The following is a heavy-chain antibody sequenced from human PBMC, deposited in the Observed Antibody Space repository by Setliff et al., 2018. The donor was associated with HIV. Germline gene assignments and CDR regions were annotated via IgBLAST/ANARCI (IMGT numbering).Heavy chain of an antibody. D-gene: IGHD3-3*01. V-gene: IGHV4-39*01. CDR3: ARHKTNYDFYAFDV. J-gene: IGHJ3*01. CDR2: IHSSGTT. Sequence: SETLSLTCTVSGGSFSSSTYSWGWIRQPPGMGLEWIGSIHSSGTTDYNPSLRSRVAMSVDTSRSQFSLKLRSVTAADTAVYYCARHKTNYDFYAFDVWGQGTMVTVSS. CDR1: GGSFSSSTYS.